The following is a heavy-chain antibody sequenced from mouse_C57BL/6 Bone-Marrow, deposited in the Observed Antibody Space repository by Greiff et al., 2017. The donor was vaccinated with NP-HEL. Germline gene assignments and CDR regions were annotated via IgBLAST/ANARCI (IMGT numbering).Heavy chain of an antibody. CDR3: ARSDGYFYAD. CDR1: GYTFTSYW. V-gene: IGHV1-69*01. CDR2: IDPSDSYT. D-gene: IGHD2-3*01. Sequence: QVQLQQPGAELVMPGASVKLSCKASGYTFTSYWMHWVKQRPGQGLEWIGEIDPSDSYTNYNQKFKGKSTLTVDKSSSTAYMQLSSLTSEDSAVYYCARSDGYFYADWGQGTLVTVSA. J-gene: IGHJ3*01.